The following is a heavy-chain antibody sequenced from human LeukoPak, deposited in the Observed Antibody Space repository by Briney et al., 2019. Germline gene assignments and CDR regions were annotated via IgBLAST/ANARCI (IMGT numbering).Heavy chain of an antibody. V-gene: IGHV1-69*13. CDR2: IIPIFGTA. J-gene: IGHJ6*03. CDR1: GGTFSSYA. Sequence: GASVKVSCKASGGTFSSYAISWVRQAPGQGLEWMGGIIPIFGTANYAQKFQGRVTITADESTSTAYMELSSLRSEDTAVYYCARDGRLGYEEKRYYYYYMDVWGQGTTVTVSS. D-gene: IGHD2-8*01. CDR3: ARDGRLGYEEKRYYYYYMDV.